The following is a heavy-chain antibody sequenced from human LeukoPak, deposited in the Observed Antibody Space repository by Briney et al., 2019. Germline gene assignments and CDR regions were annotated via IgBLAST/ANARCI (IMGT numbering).Heavy chain of an antibody. CDR3: ARIGVAYYDILTGYYPYEGQFLDY. Sequence: RGESLKISCKGSGYSFTSYWIGWVRQMPGKGLEWMGIIYPGDSDTRYSPSFQGQVTISADKSISTAYLQWSSLKASDTAMYYCARIGVAYYDILTGYYPYEGQFLDYWGQGTLVTVSS. CDR1: GYSFTSYW. J-gene: IGHJ4*02. V-gene: IGHV5-51*01. CDR2: IYPGDSDT. D-gene: IGHD3-9*01.